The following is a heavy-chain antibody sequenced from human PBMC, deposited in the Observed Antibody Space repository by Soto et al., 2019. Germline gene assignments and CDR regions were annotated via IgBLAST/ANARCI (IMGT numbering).Heavy chain of an antibody. D-gene: IGHD3-16*02. Sequence: QVQLVQSGAEVKKPGASVKVSCKASGYTFTSYYMHWVRQAPGQGLEWMGIINPSGGSTSYAQKFQGRVTMTRDTSTSTVYMELSSLRSEDTAVYYCARDFVGITFGGVIVTNWFDPWGQGTLVTVSS. CDR1: GYTFTSYY. V-gene: IGHV1-46*01. J-gene: IGHJ5*02. CDR3: ARDFVGITFGGVIVTNWFDP. CDR2: INPSGGST.